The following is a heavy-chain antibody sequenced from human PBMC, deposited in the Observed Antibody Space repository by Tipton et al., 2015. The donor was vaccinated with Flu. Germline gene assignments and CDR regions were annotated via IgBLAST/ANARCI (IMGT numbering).Heavy chain of an antibody. CDR2: INQDGSEK. Sequence: SLRLSCAASGFTFSTFWMSWVRQAPGKGLEWVANINQDGSEKYYVDSVKGRFTISRDKAKNSLYLQMNSLRAEDTSVYYCAREEGHYYDTSGFFDYWGQGTLVTASS. J-gene: IGHJ4*02. CDR1: GFTFSTFW. D-gene: IGHD3-22*01. CDR3: AREEGHYYDTSGFFDY. V-gene: IGHV3-7*01.